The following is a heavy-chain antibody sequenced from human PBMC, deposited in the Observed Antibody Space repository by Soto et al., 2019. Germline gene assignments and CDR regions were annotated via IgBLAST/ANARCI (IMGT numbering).Heavy chain of an antibody. CDR2: IYYYGNT. J-gene: IGHJ3*02. D-gene: IGHD5-12*01. Sequence: QVPLSESGPGLVTPSETLSLPCIVYCGSISGYFCSWIRHPPGKGLRWIGHIYYYGNTNYKPSLESRLTMSVDTSKNQISLKLGSVTAADTAVYYCARARSGYNMDAFDIWGQGTMVTVSS. CDR1: CGSISGYF. CDR3: ARARSGYNMDAFDI. V-gene: IGHV4-59*01.